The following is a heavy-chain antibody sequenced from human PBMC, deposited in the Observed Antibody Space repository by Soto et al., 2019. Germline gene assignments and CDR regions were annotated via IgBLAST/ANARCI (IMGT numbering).Heavy chain of an antibody. D-gene: IGHD2-2*01. CDR3: ARVRGDGCSSTSCPAGY. CDR1: GFTFSNYA. J-gene: IGHJ4*02. Sequence: EVQLVESGGGLVQPGGSLRLSCAASGFTFSNYAMHWVRQAPGKGLKYVSAISSNGGSTYYANSVKGRFTISRDNSKNMLYLQIGSLRADDMAVYYCARVRGDGCSSTSCPAGYWGQGTLVTVSS. CDR2: ISSNGGST. V-gene: IGHV3-64*01.